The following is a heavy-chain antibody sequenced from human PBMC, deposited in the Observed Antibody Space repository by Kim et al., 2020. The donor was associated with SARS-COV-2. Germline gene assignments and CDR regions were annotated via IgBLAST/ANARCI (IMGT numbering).Heavy chain of an antibody. D-gene: IGHD6-13*01. V-gene: IGHV4-61*02. Sequence: SETLSLTCTVSGGSISSGSYYWSWIRQPAGKGLEWIGRIYTSGSTNYNPSLKSRVTISVDTSKNQFSLKLSSVTAADTAVYYCARGGEIPPPIAAAGTWNYYYYYGMDVWGQGTTVTVSS. CDR1: GGSISSGSYY. CDR2: IYTSGST. CDR3: ARGGEIPPPIAAAGTWNYYYYYGMDV. J-gene: IGHJ6*02.